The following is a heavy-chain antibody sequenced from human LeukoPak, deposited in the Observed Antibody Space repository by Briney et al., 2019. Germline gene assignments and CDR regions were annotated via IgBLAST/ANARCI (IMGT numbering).Heavy chain of an antibody. Sequence: GGSLRLSCAASGFTFSSYAMHWVRQAPGKGLEWVAVISYDGSNKYYADSVKGRFTISRDNSKNTLYLQMNSLRAEDTAVYYCARALTPTMIVVDDAFDIWGQGTMVTVSS. V-gene: IGHV3-30*01. CDR3: ARALTPTMIVVDDAFDI. CDR2: ISYDGSNK. J-gene: IGHJ3*02. D-gene: IGHD3-22*01. CDR1: GFTFSSYA.